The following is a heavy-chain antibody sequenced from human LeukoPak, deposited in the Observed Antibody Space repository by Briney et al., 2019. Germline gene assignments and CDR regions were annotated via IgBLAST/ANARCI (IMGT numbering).Heavy chain of an antibody. V-gene: IGHV4-34*01. Sequence: SETLSLTCAVYGGSFSGYYWSWIRQPPGKGLEWIGEINHSGSTNYNPSLKSRVTISVDTSKNQFSLKLSSVTAADTAVYYCARDIGGATLDYWGQGTLVTVSS. D-gene: IGHD1-26*01. CDR1: GGSFSGYY. J-gene: IGHJ4*02. CDR2: INHSGST. CDR3: ARDIGGATLDY.